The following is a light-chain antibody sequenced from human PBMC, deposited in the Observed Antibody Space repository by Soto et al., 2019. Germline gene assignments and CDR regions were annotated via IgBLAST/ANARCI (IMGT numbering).Light chain of an antibody. Sequence: EIVMTQSPATLSVSPVGRATLSCRASQSISRYLAWYQQKPGQGPRLLIYGASSRATGTPDRFSGSGSGTDFTLTINRLEPEDFALYYCQQYGSSPPTFGQGTKVDIK. J-gene: IGKJ1*01. CDR3: QQYGSSPPT. CDR1: QSISRY. V-gene: IGKV3-20*01. CDR2: GAS.